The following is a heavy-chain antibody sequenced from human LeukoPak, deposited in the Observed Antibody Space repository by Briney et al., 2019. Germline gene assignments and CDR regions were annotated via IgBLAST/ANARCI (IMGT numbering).Heavy chain of an antibody. CDR3: ARGVSYSFDY. J-gene: IGHJ4*02. Sequence: SQTLSLTCAISGDSVSSNSAAWHWIRQSPSRGLEWLGSTYHRSKWYNDYALSVIGRISVNPDPPKNQFSLQLSSVTPEDTAVYYCARGVSYSFDYWGQGTLVTVSS. CDR2: TYHRSKWYN. CDR1: GDSVSSNSAA. D-gene: IGHD1-26*01. V-gene: IGHV6-1*01.